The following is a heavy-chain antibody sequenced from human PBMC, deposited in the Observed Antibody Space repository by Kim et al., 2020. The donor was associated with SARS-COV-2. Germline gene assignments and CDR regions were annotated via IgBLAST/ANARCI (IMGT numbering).Heavy chain of an antibody. V-gene: IGHV1-69*05. CDR3: ARDELQVLDY. J-gene: IGHJ4*02. D-gene: IGHD1-1*01. CDR2: TIAVFGTP. CDR1: RGTFSDSG. Sequence: SVKVSCKASRGTFSDSGISWVRQAPGQGLEWMGGTIAVFGTPIYAQKFQGRITVTTDESTSISYLALTSLTSGDTAVYYCARDELQVLDYWGQGTLVTVIS.